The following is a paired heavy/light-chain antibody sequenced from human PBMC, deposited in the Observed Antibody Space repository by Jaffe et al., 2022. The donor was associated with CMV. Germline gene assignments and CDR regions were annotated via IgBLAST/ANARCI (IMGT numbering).Light chain of an antibody. J-gene: IGLJ3*02. Sequence: SYELTQPPSVSVSPGQTARITCSGDALPKQYAYWYQQKPGQAPVLVIYKDSERPSGIPERFSGSSSGTTVTLTISGVQAEDEADYYCQSADSSGTSWVFGGGTKLTVL. CDR2: KDS. CDR1: ALPKQY. CDR3: QSADSSGTSWV. V-gene: IGLV3-25*03.
Heavy chain of an antibody. CDR2: ISSSGSTI. CDR3: ARGQYCSSTSCYTYGMDV. J-gene: IGHJ6*02. D-gene: IGHD2-2*02. V-gene: IGHV3-11*01. Sequence: QVQLVESGGGLVKPGGSLRLSCAASGFTFSDYYMSWIRQAPGKGLEWVSYISSSGSTIYYADSVKGRFTISRDNAKNSLYLQMNSLRAEDTAVYYCARGQYCSSTSCYTYGMDVWGQGTTVTVSS. CDR1: GFTFSDYY.